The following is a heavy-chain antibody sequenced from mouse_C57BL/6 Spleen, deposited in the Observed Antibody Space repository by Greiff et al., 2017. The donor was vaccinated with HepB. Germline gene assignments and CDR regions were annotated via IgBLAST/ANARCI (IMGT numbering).Heavy chain of an antibody. CDR2: IYPRSGNT. V-gene: IGHV1-81*01. CDR1: GYTFTSYG. Sequence: QVQLQQSGAELVRPGASVKLSCKASGYTFTSYGISWVKQRPGQGLEWIGEIYPRSGNTYYNEKFKGKATLTADKSSSTAYMQLRSLTSEDSAVYFYSRSTMITTGDSWFAYWGQGTLVTVSA. J-gene: IGHJ3*01. D-gene: IGHD2-4*01. CDR3: SRSTMITTGDSWFAY.